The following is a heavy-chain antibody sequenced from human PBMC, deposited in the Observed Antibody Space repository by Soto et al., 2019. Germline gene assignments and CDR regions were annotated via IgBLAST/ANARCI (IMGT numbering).Heavy chain of an antibody. J-gene: IGHJ4*02. V-gene: IGHV3-30*18. D-gene: IGHD6-13*01. CDR1: GFTFSSYG. CDR3: AKDRLAAAGTLCDY. CDR2: ISYDGSNK. Sequence: PGGSLRLSCAASGFTFSSYGMHWVRQAPGKGLEWVAVISYDGSNKYYADSVKGRFTISRDNSKNTLYLQMNSLRAEDTAVYYCAKDRLAAAGTLCDYWGQGTLVTVSS.